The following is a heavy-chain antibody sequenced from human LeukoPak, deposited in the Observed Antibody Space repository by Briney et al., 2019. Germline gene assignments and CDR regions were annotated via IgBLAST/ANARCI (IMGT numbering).Heavy chain of an antibody. J-gene: IGHJ4*02. D-gene: IGHD1-7*01. CDR2: ISSSSSYI. CDR3: ARASITGTTPRFDY. V-gene: IGHV3-21*04. CDR1: GFTFSSYS. Sequence: GGSLRLSCAASGFTFSSYSMNWVRQAPGKGLEWVSSISSSSSYIYYADSVKGRFTISRDNAKNSLYLQMNSLRAEDTAVYYCARASITGTTPRFDYWGQGTLVTVSS.